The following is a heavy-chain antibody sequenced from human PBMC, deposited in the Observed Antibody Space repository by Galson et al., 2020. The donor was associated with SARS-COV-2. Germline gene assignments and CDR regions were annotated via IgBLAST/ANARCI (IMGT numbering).Heavy chain of an antibody. D-gene: IGHD3-3*01. CDR3: AGDDGLLYNFDY. V-gene: IGHV4-38-2*01. J-gene: IGHJ4*02. CDR2: IYHNGNT. Sequence: SETLSLTCAVSGYSLSSGYYWGWIRQPPGKGLEWIGSIYHNGNTYYNPSLKSRVSISEDTSKNQFSLKLTSVTAADTAFYYCAGDDGLLYNFDYWGQGTLVTVSS. CDR1: GYSLSSGYY.